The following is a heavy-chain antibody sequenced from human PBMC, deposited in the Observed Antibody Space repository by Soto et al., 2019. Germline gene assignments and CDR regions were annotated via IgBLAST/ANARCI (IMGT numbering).Heavy chain of an antibody. J-gene: IGHJ5*02. CDR1: GFSLSNARMG. Sequence: QVTLKESGPALVKPTETLTLTCTVSGFSLSNARMGVSWIRQAPGKALEWLAHIFSIDEKSYSTSLKSRLSISKDSSTSQMVLTTTPMCTVCTAPYYCARMYCSGGSCYDGINWFDPWGQGTLVTVSS. CDR2: IFSIDEK. V-gene: IGHV2-26*01. CDR3: ARMYCSGGSCYDGINWFDP. D-gene: IGHD2-15*01.